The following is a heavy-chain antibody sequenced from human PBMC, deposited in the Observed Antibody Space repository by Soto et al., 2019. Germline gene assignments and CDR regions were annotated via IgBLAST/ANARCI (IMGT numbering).Heavy chain of an antibody. Sequence: PGGSLRLSSAASGFRLSDHYMTWIHQAPGKGLEWVSKISGGGTTMYYADSVKGRFTVSRDNAKNSLYLQMNSLRAEDTAVYYCAGAPFYYASGFWGRGTLVTVSS. V-gene: IGHV3-11*01. CDR2: ISGGGTTM. J-gene: IGHJ4*02. D-gene: IGHD3-10*01. CDR3: AGAPFYYASGF. CDR1: GFRLSDHY.